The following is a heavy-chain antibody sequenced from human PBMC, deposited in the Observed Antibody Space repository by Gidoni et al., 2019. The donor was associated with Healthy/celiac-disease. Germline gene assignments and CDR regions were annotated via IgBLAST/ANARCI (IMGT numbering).Heavy chain of an antibody. J-gene: IGHJ2*01. V-gene: IGHV3-23*01. CDR3: AKDGYCGGDCYFGLWYFDL. Sequence: EVQLLESGGGLVQPGGSLRLSCAASGFTFSSYAMSWVRQAPGKGLEWVSAISGSGGSTYYADSVKGRFTISRDNSKNTLYLQMNSLRAEDTAVYYCAKDGYCGGDCYFGLWYFDLWGRGTLVTVSS. D-gene: IGHD2-21*02. CDR2: ISGSGGST. CDR1: GFTFSSYA.